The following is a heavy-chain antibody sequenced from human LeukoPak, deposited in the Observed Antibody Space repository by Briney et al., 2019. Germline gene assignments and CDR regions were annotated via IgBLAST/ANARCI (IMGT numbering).Heavy chain of an antibody. J-gene: IGHJ4*02. CDR2: ISSSSSYI. CDR3: ARAMTTVTYFDY. D-gene: IGHD4-17*01. V-gene: IGHV3-21*01. Sequence: GGSLRLSCAASGFTFSSYAMSWVRQAPGKGLEWVSSISSSSSYIYYADSVKGRFTISRDNAKNSLYLQMNSLRAEDTAVYYCARAMTTVTYFDYWGQGTLVTVSS. CDR1: GFTFSSYA.